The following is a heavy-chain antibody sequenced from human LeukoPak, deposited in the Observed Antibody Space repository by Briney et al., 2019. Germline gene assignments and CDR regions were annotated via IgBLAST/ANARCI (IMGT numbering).Heavy chain of an antibody. Sequence: PGGSLRLSCAVSGFTFSNAWMSWVRQAPGKGLEWVSAISGSGGSTYYADSVTGRLTIPRDNSKNTLYLQMNSLRAGDTGVYYCASNMIVVSMGGYYGMDVWGQGTTVTVSS. J-gene: IGHJ6*02. D-gene: IGHD3-22*01. V-gene: IGHV3-23*01. CDR1: GFTFSNAW. CDR2: ISGSGGST. CDR3: ASNMIVVSMGGYYGMDV.